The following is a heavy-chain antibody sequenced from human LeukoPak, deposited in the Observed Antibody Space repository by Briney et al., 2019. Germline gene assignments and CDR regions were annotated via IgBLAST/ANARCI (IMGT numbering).Heavy chain of an antibody. Sequence: PGGSLRLSCAASGFTFSDYHMSWIRQAPGKGLEWVSYISSSSYTNYADSVKGRFTISRDNAKNSLYLQMNSLRAEDTAVYYCARSMATGSSWYVAWFDPWGQGTLVTVSS. J-gene: IGHJ5*02. CDR2: ISSSSYT. CDR3: ARSMATGSSWYVAWFDP. V-gene: IGHV3-11*06. CDR1: GFTFSDYH. D-gene: IGHD6-13*01.